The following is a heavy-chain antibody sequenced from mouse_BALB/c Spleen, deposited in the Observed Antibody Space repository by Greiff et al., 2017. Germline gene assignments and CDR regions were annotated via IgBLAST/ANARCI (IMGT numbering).Heavy chain of an antibody. J-gene: IGHJ3*01. CDR1: GFTFSSYT. D-gene: IGHD1-2*01. Sequence: EVKVEESGGGLVKPGGSLKLSCAASGFTFSSYTMSWVRQTPEKRLEWVATISSGGSYTYYPDSVKGRFTISRDNAKNTLYLQMSSLKSEDTAMYYCATITTASLFAYWGQGTLVTVSA. CDR3: ATITTASLFAY. CDR2: ISSGGSYT. V-gene: IGHV5-6-4*01.